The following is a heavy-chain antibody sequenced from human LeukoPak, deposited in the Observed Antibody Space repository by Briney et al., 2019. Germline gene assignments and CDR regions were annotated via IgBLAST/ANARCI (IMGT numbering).Heavy chain of an antibody. Sequence: SGTLSLTCAVSGVSIGGYYRSWIRQPPGKGLEWVCRIYISGSTNNNPPLKSRVTMSVDPSKHQFSLEPSSVTAADTAVYYCARGLRFSGGSSWFDPWGQGTLVTVSS. CDR2: IYISGST. CDR3: ARGLRFSGGSSWFDP. V-gene: IGHV4-59*10. D-gene: IGHD2-15*01. CDR1: GVSIGGYY. J-gene: IGHJ5*02.